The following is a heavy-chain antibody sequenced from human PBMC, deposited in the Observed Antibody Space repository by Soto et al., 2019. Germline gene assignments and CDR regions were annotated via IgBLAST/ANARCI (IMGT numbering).Heavy chain of an antibody. Sequence: QVQLVQSGAEVKKPGASVKVSCKASGYTFTSYAMHWVRQAPGQRLEWMGWINAGNGNTKYSQKFQGRVTITRDTSASTVYMELGSLRAEDTAVYYCARDTAPSDVWGQGTTVTVSS. CDR3: ARDTAPSDV. J-gene: IGHJ6*02. CDR1: GYTFTSYA. V-gene: IGHV1-3*01. D-gene: IGHD4-17*01. CDR2: INAGNGNT.